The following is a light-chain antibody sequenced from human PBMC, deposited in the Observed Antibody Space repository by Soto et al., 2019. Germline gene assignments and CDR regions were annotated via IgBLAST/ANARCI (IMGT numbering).Light chain of an antibody. Sequence: EIVMTQSPATLSVSPGESATLSCRTSQSVNSNLAWYQQKPGQAPRLLMFDASTRATGIPARFSGSGSGTEFTLTISSLQSEDFAVYYCQQYNEWPPAYTFGQGTKLEIK. V-gene: IGKV3-15*01. CDR2: DAS. CDR1: QSVNSN. CDR3: QQYNEWPPAYT. J-gene: IGKJ2*01.